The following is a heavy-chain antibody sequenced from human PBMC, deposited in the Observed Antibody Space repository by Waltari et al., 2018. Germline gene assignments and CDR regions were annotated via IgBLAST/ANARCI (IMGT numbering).Heavy chain of an antibody. D-gene: IGHD3-22*01. V-gene: IGHV1-24*01. J-gene: IGHJ3*02. CDR2: FGPEDVET. Sequence: QVQLVQSGAEVKKPGASVKVSCKVSGYTLTELSMHWVRQAPGKGLEWMGGFGPEDVETIYAQKFKGRVTMTEDTSTDTAYMELSSLRSEDTAVYYCATRIPYDSSGYHDAFDIWGQGTMVTVSS. CDR1: GYTLTELS. CDR3: ATRIPYDSSGYHDAFDI.